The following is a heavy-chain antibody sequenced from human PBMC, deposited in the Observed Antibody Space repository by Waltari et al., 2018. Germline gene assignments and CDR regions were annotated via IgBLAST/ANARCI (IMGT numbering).Heavy chain of an antibody. D-gene: IGHD2-2*02. CDR1: GGTFSSYA. Sequence: QVQLVQSGAEVKKPGSSVKVSCKASGGTFSSYAISWVRQAPGQGLEWMGGIIPIFGTANYEQKFQGRVTITADESTSTAYMELSSLRSEDTAVYYCASPPPDIVVVPAAIFDAFDIWGQGTMVTVSS. CDR3: ASPPPDIVVVPAAIFDAFDI. J-gene: IGHJ3*02. V-gene: IGHV1-69*12. CDR2: IIPIFGTA.